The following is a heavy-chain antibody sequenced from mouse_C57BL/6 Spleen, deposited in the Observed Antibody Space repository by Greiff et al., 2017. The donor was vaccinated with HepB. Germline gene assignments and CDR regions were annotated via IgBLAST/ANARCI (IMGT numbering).Heavy chain of an antibody. Sequence: QVQLKQPGTELVKPGASVKLSCKASGYTFTSYWMHWVKQRPGQGLEWIGNINPSNGGTNYNEKFKSKATLTVDKSSSTAYMQLSSLTSEDSAVYYCARERDYYGNYRAMDYWGQGTSVTVSS. D-gene: IGHD2-1*01. J-gene: IGHJ4*01. CDR3: ARERDYYGNYRAMDY. V-gene: IGHV1-53*01. CDR2: INPSNGGT. CDR1: GYTFTSYW.